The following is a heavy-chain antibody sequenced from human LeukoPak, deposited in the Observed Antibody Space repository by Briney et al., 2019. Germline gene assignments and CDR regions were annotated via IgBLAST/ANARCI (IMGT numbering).Heavy chain of an antibody. CDR2: INPQGDIT. CDR1: GYTFTKYL. CDR3: ARPLYCVADNCGYWLDP. J-gene: IGHJ5*02. Sequence: GASVKVSCKTSGYTFTKYLIHWVRQAPGQGLEWMGTINPQGDITNYAQRFQGRIALTEDTSTSTVYMELSSLTSEDTAVYYCARPLYCVADNCGYWLDPWGPGTLVTVSS. D-gene: IGHD2-21*01. V-gene: IGHV1-46*01.